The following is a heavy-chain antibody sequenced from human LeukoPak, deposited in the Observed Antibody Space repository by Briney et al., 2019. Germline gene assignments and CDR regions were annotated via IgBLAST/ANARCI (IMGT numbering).Heavy chain of an antibody. CDR1: GYTSTNYG. Sequence: ASVKVSCKASGYTSTNYGISWVRQAPGQGLEWMGWISINRGNTNYAQKFQGGVSMTTDTSTSTACMELRGLRSDDTAMYYCARDVGITVADSFDPWGQGTLVTVSS. CDR3: ARDVGITVADSFDP. V-gene: IGHV1-18*01. J-gene: IGHJ5*02. CDR2: ISINRGNT. D-gene: IGHD6-19*01.